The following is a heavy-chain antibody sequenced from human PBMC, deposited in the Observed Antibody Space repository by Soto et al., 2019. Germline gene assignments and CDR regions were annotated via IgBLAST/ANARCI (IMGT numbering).Heavy chain of an antibody. J-gene: IGHJ6*02. CDR1: GGSISSYY. CDR2: IYTSGST. D-gene: IGHD3-16*01. Sequence: SETLSLTCTVSGGSISSYYWSWIRQPAGKGLEWIGRIYTSGSTNYNPSLKSRVTMSVDTSKNQFSLKLSSVTAADTAVYYCARDPRRLAGGVTVYGMDVWGQGTTVTVSS. V-gene: IGHV4-4*07. CDR3: ARDPRRLAGGVTVYGMDV.